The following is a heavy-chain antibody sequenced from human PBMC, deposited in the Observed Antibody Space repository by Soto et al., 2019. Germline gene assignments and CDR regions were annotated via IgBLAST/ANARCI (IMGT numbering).Heavy chain of an antibody. D-gene: IGHD7-27*01. J-gene: IGHJ6*03. V-gene: IGHV1-8*01. Sequence: ASVKVSCKASGYTFTSYDINWVRQATGQGLEWMGWMNPNSGNTGYAQKFQGRVTMTRNTSISTAYMELSSLRSEDTAVYYCARVWGSYYYYYMDVWGKGTTVTSP. CDR1: GYTFTSYD. CDR2: MNPNSGNT. CDR3: ARVWGSYYYYYMDV.